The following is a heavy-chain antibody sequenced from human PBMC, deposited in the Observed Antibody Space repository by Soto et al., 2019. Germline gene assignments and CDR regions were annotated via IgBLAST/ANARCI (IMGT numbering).Heavy chain of an antibody. J-gene: IGHJ6*02. CDR3: ARDLWVHCSSTSCPLYYYYGMDV. CDR1: GGTISSYY. Sequence: SETLSFTSTVSGGTISSYYWSWIRQPTGKGLEWIGYIYYSGSTNYNPSLKSRVTISVDTSKNQFSLKLSSVTAADTAVYYCARDLWVHCSSTSCPLYYYYGMDVWGQGTTVTVSS. V-gene: IGHV4-59*01. CDR2: IYYSGST. D-gene: IGHD2-2*01.